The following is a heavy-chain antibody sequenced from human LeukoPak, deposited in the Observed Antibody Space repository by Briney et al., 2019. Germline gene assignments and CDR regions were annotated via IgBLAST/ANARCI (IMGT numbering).Heavy chain of an antibody. CDR3: ARELEFPFDY. V-gene: IGHV4-34*01. J-gene: IGHJ4*02. CDR2: INHSGST. D-gene: IGHD6-6*01. Sequence: SETLSLTCAVYGGSFSGYYWSWIRQPPGEGLEWIGEINHSGSTNYNPSLKSRVTISVDTSKNQFSLKLSSVTAADTAVYYCARELEFPFDYWGQGTLVTVSS. CDR1: GGSFSGYY.